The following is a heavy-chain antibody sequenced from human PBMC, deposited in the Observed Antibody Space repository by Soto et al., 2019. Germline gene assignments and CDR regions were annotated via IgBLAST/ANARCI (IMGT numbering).Heavy chain of an antibody. J-gene: IGHJ4*02. Sequence: PSETLSLTCTVSGGSISSSSYYWGWIRQPPGKGLEWIGSIYYSGSTYYNPSLKSRVTISVDTSKNQFSLKLSSVTAADTAVYYCARDAGHSDFDSWGQGTLVTVSS. D-gene: IGHD6-13*01. V-gene: IGHV4-39*02. CDR1: GGSISSSSYY. CDR3: ARDAGHSDFDS. CDR2: IYYSGST.